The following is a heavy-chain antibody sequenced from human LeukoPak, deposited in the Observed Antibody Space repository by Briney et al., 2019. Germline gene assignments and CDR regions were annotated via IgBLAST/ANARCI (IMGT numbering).Heavy chain of an antibody. D-gene: IGHD3-3*01. CDR3: ARGPWGDFWSGYYKGGDSYYGMDV. CDR2: ISDSGGT. J-gene: IGHJ6*02. Sequence: SETLSLTCTVYGGSFSNYYWNWIRQSPGKGLTWIGEISDSGGTKYNPSLKSRVTISVDASKNQLSLKLNSVTAADTAVYFCARGPWGDFWSGYYKGGDSYYGMDVWGQGTTVTVS. CDR1: GGSFSNYY. V-gene: IGHV4-34*01.